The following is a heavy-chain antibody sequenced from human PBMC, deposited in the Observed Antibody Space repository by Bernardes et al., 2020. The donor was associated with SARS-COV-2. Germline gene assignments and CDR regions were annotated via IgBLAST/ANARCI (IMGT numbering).Heavy chain of an antibody. CDR2: ISANGRST. CDR3: AKVAASGNYFPDY. CDR1: GFALTSYA. J-gene: IGHJ4*02. Sequence: GGSLRLSCAASGFALTSYAMSWVRQAPGKGLEWVSAISANGRSTYHADSVKGRFTISRDTSSNTLFLQMNTLSADDTAVYFCAKVAASGNYFPDYWGQGTLVTVSS. V-gene: IGHV3-23*01. D-gene: IGHD1-26*01.